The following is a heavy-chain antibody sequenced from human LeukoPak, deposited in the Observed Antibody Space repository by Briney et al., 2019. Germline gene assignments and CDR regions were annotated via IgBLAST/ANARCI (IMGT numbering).Heavy chain of an antibody. J-gene: IGHJ3*02. CDR3: ARDAVASGPVDAFDI. CDR2: YSGGST. Sequence: YSGGSTYYADSVKGRFTISRDNSKNTLYLQMNSLRAEDTAVYYCARDAVASGPVDAFDIWGQGTMVTVSS. V-gene: IGHV3-66*01.